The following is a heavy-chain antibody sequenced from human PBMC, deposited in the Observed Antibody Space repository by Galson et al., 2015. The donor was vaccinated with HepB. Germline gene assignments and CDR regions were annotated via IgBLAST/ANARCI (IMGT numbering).Heavy chain of an antibody. Sequence: SVKVSCKASGYTFTSYAMHWVRQAPGQRLEWMGWINAGNGNTKYSQKFQGRVTITRDTSASTAYMELSSLRSEDTAVYYCVFQGYYDSSYYYYGMDVWGQGTTVTVSS. CDR2: INAGNGNT. D-gene: IGHD3-22*01. CDR1: GYTFTSYA. CDR3: VFQGYYDSSYYYYGMDV. J-gene: IGHJ6*02. V-gene: IGHV1-3*01.